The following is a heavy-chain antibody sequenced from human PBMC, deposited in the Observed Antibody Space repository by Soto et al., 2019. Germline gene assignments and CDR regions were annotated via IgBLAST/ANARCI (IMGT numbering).Heavy chain of an antibody. CDR1: GYSVTSYW. CDR3: ARHPYLERFGTTHYGMDV. Sequence: PGESLKISCKGSGYSVTSYWISWVRQMPGKGLEWMGRIDPSDSYTNYSPSFQGHVTISADKSISTAYLQWSSLKASDTAMYYCARHPYLERFGTTHYGMDVWGQGTTVTVSS. V-gene: IGHV5-10-1*01. D-gene: IGHD3-10*01. J-gene: IGHJ6*02. CDR2: IDPSDSYT.